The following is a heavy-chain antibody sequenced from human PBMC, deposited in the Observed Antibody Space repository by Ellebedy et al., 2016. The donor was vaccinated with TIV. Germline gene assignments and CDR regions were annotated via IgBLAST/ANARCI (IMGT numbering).Heavy chain of an antibody. CDR3: ARHGIHLWFDP. D-gene: IGHD3-3*02. CDR1: GGSISSSSYY. J-gene: IGHJ5*02. V-gene: IGHV4-61*05. CDR2: FSSSGRT. Sequence: MPSETLSLTCTVSGGSISSSSYYWGWIRQPPGKGLEWIGYFSSSGRTDYNPSLKSRVAFSVATSKNHISLNLTSVTAADTAVYYCARHGIHLWFDPWGQGTLVIVSS.